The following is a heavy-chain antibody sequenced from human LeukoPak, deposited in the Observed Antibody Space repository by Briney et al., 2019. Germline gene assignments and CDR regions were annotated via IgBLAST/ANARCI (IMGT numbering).Heavy chain of an antibody. J-gene: IGHJ5*02. CDR2: ISAYNGNT. D-gene: IGHD6-19*01. Sequence: ASVKVSCKASGYTFTSYGISWVRQAPGQGLEWMGWISAYNGNTNYAQKLQGRVTMTTDTSTSTAYMELRSLRSDDTAVYYCARDEYSSGWSGIYRFDPWSQGTLVTVSS. CDR1: GYTFTSYG. CDR3: ARDEYSSGWSGIYRFDP. V-gene: IGHV1-18*01.